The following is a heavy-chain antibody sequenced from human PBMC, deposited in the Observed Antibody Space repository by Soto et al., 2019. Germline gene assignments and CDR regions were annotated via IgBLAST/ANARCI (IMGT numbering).Heavy chain of an antibody. Sequence: ASVKVSCKASGYTFTSYAMHWVRQAPGQRLEWMGWINAGNGNTKFSQNSQGRFTFPRDTSASTAYMVLSSLSFEDWVFFSCGRDRSLGTGTKNWFDPWGQETLVTVSS. V-gene: IGHV1-3*01. CDR3: GRDRSLGTGTKNWFDP. J-gene: IGHJ5*02. CDR1: GYTFTSYA. D-gene: IGHD2-8*01. CDR2: INAGNGNT.